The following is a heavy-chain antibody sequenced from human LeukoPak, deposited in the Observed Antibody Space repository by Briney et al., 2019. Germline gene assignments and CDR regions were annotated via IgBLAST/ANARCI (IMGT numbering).Heavy chain of an antibody. Sequence: HPGGSLRLSCAASGFTFSSYAMSWVRQAPGKGLEWVSAISGSGGSTYYADSVKGRFTIFRDNSKNTLYLQMNSLRAEDTAVYYCAKDLSQGSYDFWSGYFTTIDYWGQGTLVTVSS. V-gene: IGHV3-23*01. CDR2: ISGSGGST. CDR1: GFTFSSYA. CDR3: AKDLSQGSYDFWSGYFTTIDY. D-gene: IGHD3-3*01. J-gene: IGHJ4*02.